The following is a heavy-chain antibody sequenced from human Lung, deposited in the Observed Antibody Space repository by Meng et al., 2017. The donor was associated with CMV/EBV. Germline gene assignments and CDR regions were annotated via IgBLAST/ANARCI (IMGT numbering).Heavy chain of an antibody. J-gene: IGHJ4*02. Sequence: GEXXKISCAASGFNFSSYWMSWVRQAPGKGLEWVANIKQDGSEKYYVDSVKGRFTISRDNAKYSLYLQMNSLRAEDTAVYYCARVDFWSDQYYFDYLGQGXLVTVSS. V-gene: IGHV3-7*01. D-gene: IGHD3/OR15-3a*01. CDR2: IKQDGSEK. CDR3: ARVDFWSDQYYFDY. CDR1: GFNFSSYW.